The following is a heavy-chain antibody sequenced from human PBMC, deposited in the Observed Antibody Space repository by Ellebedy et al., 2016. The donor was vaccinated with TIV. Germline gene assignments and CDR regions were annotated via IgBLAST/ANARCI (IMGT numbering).Heavy chain of an antibody. J-gene: IGHJ3*02. CDR1: GYTFSLYA. Sequence: SVKVSCXASGYTFSLYAISWVRQAPGQGLEWMGRIIPLLGIANYAQKFQGRVTIIADKSTSTAYMELSSLRFEDTAVYYCARVDRYDDFDIWGQGTMVTVSS. CDR2: IIPLLGIA. V-gene: IGHV1-69*04. CDR3: ARVDRYDDFDI. D-gene: IGHD5/OR15-5a*01.